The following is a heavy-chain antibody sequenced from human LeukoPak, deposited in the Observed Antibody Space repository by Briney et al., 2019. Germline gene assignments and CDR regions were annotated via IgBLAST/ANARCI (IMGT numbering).Heavy chain of an antibody. D-gene: IGHD4-17*01. V-gene: IGHV3-20*04. J-gene: IGHJ4*02. CDR1: GFTFDDYG. Sequence: GGSLRLSCAASGFTFDDYGMSWVRQAPGKGLEWVSGINWNGGSTGYADSVKGRFTICRDNAKNSLYLQMNSLRAEDTALYYCARDYADYGDYIYFDYWGQGTLVTVSS. CDR3: ARDYADYGDYIYFDY. CDR2: INWNGGST.